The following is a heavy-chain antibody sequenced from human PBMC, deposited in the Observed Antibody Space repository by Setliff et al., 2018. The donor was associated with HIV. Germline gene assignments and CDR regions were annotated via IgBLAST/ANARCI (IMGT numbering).Heavy chain of an antibody. CDR1: GDSISRSYYY. CDR2: FYFSGIL. CDR3: ARWVEGGSGQQGEHGFDV. J-gene: IGHJ3*01. D-gene: IGHD3-10*01. V-gene: IGHV4-39*01. Sequence: KTSETLSLTCTVSGDSISRSYYYWGWIRQSPGKGLEWIGSFYFSGILYYNPSLKSRVAISADTSKRQVFLNVYSVTAADTAVYYCARWVEGGSGQQGEHGFDVWGQGAEVTVSS.